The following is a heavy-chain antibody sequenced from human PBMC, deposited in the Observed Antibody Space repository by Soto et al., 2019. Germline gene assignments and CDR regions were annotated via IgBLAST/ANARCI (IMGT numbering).Heavy chain of an antibody. D-gene: IGHD3-10*01. V-gene: IGHV3-23*01. J-gene: IGHJ6*02. CDR1: GFTFSSYA. CDR3: AKDQTMVRGVRYYYYGMDV. CDR2: ISGSGGST. Sequence: PGGSLRLSCAASGFTFSSYAMSWVRQAPGKGLEWVSAISGSGGSTYYADSVKGRFTISRDNSKNTLYLQMNSLRAEDTAVYYCAKDQTMVRGVRYYYYGMDVWGQGTTVTVSS.